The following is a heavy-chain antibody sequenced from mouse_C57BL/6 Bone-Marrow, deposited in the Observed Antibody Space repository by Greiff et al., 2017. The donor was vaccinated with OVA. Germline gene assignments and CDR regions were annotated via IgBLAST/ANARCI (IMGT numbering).Heavy chain of an antibody. CDR3: ARRGDYDVRYFDV. V-gene: IGHV1-69*01. D-gene: IGHD2-4*01. J-gene: IGHJ1*03. CDR2: IDPSDSYT. Sequence: QVQLKQPGAELVMPGASVKLSCKASGYTFTSYWMHWVKQRPGQGLEWIGEIDPSDSYTNYNQKFKGKSTLTVDKSSSTAYMQLSSLTSEDSAVYYCARRGDYDVRYFDVWGTGTTVTVSS. CDR1: GYTFTSYW.